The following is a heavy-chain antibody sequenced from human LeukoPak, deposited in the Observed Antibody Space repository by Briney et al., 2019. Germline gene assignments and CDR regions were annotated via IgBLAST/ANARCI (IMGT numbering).Heavy chain of an antibody. D-gene: IGHD3-3*01. V-gene: IGHV1-18*01. Sequence: ASVKVSCKASGYTFTSYGISWVRQAPGQGLGWMGWISAYNGNTNYAQKFQGRVTMTRDTSISTAYMELSRLRSDDTAVYYCARDRGLLRFLEWLLLNWGQGTLVTVSS. CDR2: ISAYNGNT. CDR3: ARDRGLLRFLEWLLLN. J-gene: IGHJ4*02. CDR1: GYTFTSYG.